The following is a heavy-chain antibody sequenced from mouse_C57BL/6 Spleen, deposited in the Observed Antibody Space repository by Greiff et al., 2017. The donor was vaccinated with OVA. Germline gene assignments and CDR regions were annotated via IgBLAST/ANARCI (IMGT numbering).Heavy chain of an antibody. V-gene: IGHV3-6*01. CDR1: GYSITSGYY. CDR3: ARDYYDYDDDAMDY. J-gene: IGHJ4*01. CDR2: ISYDGSN. Sequence: VQLQQSGPGLVKPSQSLSLTCSVTGYSITSGYYWNWIRQFPGNKLEWMGYISYDGSNNYNPSLKNRISITRDTSKNQFFLKLNSVTTEDTATYYCARDYYDYDDDAMDYWGQGTSVTVSS. D-gene: IGHD2-4*01.